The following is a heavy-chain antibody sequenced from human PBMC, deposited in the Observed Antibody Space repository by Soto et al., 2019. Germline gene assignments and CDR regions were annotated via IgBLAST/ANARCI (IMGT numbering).Heavy chain of an antibody. Sequence: QVQLQESGPGLVKPSETLSLTCTVSGGCVSSGSYYWSWIRQPPGKGLEWIGYNYYSGSTNYNPSLKSRVTISVDTSKSQSSLKLSSVTAADTAVYYAARRTGDSYGLPPYFDYWGQGTRVSVSS. J-gene: IGHJ4*02. CDR3: ARRTGDSYGLPPYFDY. V-gene: IGHV4-61*01. CDR1: GGCVSSGSYY. D-gene: IGHD5-18*01. CDR2: NYYSGST.